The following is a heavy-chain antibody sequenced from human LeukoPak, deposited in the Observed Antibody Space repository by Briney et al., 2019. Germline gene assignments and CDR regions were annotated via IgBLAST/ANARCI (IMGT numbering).Heavy chain of an antibody. Sequence: GGSLRLSCAASGFTVSSNYMSWVRQAPGKGLEWVSAISGSGGSTYYADSVKGRFTISRDNSKNTLYLQMNSLRAEDTAVYYCAKAPGYSPLWGQGTLVTVSS. V-gene: IGHV3-23*01. D-gene: IGHD1-26*01. CDR1: GFTVSSNY. CDR2: ISGSGGST. CDR3: AKAPGYSPL. J-gene: IGHJ4*02.